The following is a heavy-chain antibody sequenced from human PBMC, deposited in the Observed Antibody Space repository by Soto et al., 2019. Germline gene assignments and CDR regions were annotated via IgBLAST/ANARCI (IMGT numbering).Heavy chain of an antibody. D-gene: IGHD3-3*01. J-gene: IGHJ4*02. CDR3: ARDYDFWSGYHYFDY. Sequence: PGGSLRLSCAASGFTFSSDWMHWVRQAPGKGLVWVSRINTDGSNKYYADSVKGRFTISRDNSKNTLYLQMNSLRAEDTAVYYCARDYDFWSGYHYFDYWGQGTLVTVSS. V-gene: IGHV3-74*01. CDR2: INTDGSNK. CDR1: GFTFSSDW.